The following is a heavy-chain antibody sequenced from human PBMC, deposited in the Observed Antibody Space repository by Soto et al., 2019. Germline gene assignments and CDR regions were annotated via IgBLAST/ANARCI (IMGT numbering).Heavy chain of an antibody. CDR2: IWYDGSNK. CDR1: GFTFSSYG. V-gene: IGHV3-33*01. CDR3: ARDQSPIFGVVPGY. D-gene: IGHD3-3*01. J-gene: IGHJ4*02. Sequence: GGSLRLSCAASGFTFSSYGMHWVRQAPGKGLEWVAVIWYDGSNKYYADSVKGRFTISRDNSKNTLYLQMNSLRAEDTAVYYCARDQSPIFGVVPGYWGQGTLVTVSS.